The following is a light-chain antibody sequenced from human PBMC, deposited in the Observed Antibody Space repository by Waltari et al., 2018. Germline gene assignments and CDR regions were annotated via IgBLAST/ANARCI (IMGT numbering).Light chain of an antibody. V-gene: IGKV3-11*01. J-gene: IGKJ3*01. Sequence: EIVLTQSPATLSLSPGERDTLPCRASQSVTNYLAWYQQKPGQAPRLLISDASNRATGIPARFSGSGSGTDFTLTISSLEPEDFAVYYCQERSNWVFTFGPGTKVDI. CDR3: QERSNWVFT. CDR1: QSVTNY. CDR2: DAS.